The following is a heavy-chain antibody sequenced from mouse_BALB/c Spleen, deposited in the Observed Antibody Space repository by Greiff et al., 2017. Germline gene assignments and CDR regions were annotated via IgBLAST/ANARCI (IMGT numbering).Heavy chain of an antibody. Sequence: EVKLMESGGGLVKPGGSLKLSCAASGFTFSSYAMSWVRQTPEKRLEWVASISSGGSTYYPDSVKGRFTISRDNPKNTLFLQMTSLRSEDTAMYYCARDGYYPYYFDYWGQGTTLTVSS. CDR1: GFTFSSYA. J-gene: IGHJ2*01. CDR2: ISSGGST. D-gene: IGHD2-3*01. CDR3: ARDGYYPYYFDY. V-gene: IGHV5-6-5*01.